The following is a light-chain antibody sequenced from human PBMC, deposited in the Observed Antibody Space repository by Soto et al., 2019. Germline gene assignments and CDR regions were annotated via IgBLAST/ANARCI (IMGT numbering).Light chain of an antibody. CDR1: SGHSTNI. Sequence: QSVLTQSSSASASLGSSVKLTCTLSSGHSTNIIAWHQQQPGKAPRYLMKLEGSGSYNKGSGVPDRFSGSSSGADRYLYISNLQSEDEADYYCETWDTDTRVFGGGTQLPVL. CDR3: ETWDTDTRV. J-gene: IGLJ7*01. CDR2: LEGSGSY. V-gene: IGLV4-60*03.